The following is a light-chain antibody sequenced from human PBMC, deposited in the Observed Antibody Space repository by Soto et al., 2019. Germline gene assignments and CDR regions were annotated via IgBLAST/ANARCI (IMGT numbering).Light chain of an antibody. CDR3: QSYKSASCT. Sequence: DIQMTQSPSSLSAAVGDRVTITCRAMQGIRYYLSWYQHKPGKVPQLLICAASNLQSGFPSRFSGGGSGTDCTLTISSLQPEYVAPSYCQSYKSASCTFGPGNRVDFK. V-gene: IGKV1-27*01. CDR1: QGIRYY. J-gene: IGKJ3*01. CDR2: AAS.